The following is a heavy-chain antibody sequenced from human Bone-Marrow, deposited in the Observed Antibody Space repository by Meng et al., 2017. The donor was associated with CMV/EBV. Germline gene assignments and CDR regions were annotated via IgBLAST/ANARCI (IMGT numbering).Heavy chain of an antibody. V-gene: IGHV3-74*01. J-gene: IGHJ4*02. CDR2: INSDGSST. CDR3: ASIAARPGSDY. D-gene: IGHD6-6*01. Sequence: GESLKISCAASGFTFSSYWMHWVRQAPGKGLVWVSRINSDGSSTSYADSVKGRFTISRDNAKNTLYLQMNSLRAEDTAVYYCASIAARPGSDYWGQGTLVNVTS. CDR1: GFTFSSYW.